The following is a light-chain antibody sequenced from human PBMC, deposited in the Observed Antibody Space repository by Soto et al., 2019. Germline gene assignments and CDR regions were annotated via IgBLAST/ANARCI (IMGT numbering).Light chain of an antibody. Sequence: DIQMTQSPSTLSASVGDRVTITCRASQSIGYWLAWYQQKLGKAPKLLIYKASTLESGVRSRFSGIGYGTQFTRSISSLQPDHFATYYCQQYNDDVFTFGPGTKVDIK. CDR3: QQYNDDVFT. V-gene: IGKV1-5*03. J-gene: IGKJ3*01. CDR1: QSIGYW. CDR2: KAS.